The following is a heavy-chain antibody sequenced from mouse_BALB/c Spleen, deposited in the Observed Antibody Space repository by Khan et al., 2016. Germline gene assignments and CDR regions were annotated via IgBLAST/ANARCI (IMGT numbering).Heavy chain of an antibody. Sequence: QIQLVQSGPELKKPGETVKISCKASGYTFTNYGMTWVKQAPGKGLKWMGWINTNTGEPTYAEEFKGRFAFSLETSASTAYLQIYDLKNEDTATYFYARYGTGTWFAYWGQGTLVTVSA. J-gene: IGHJ3*01. CDR1: GYTFTNYG. CDR3: ARYGTGTWFAY. CDR2: INTNTGEP. V-gene: IGHV9-3*02. D-gene: IGHD2-1*01.